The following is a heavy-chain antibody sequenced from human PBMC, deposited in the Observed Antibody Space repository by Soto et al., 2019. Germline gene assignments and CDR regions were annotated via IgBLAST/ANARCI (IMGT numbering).Heavy chain of an antibody. CDR2: IWYDGSNK. V-gene: IGHV3-33*06. Sequence: PGGSLRLSCASSGFTFSSYGMHWVRQAPGKGLEWVAGIWYDGSNKYYADSVKGRFTISRDNSKNTLYLQMNSLRAEDTAVYYCAKDTVPVATPWFDPWGQGTLVTVSS. CDR1: GFTFSSYG. J-gene: IGHJ5*02. CDR3: AKDTVPVATPWFDP. D-gene: IGHD2-2*01.